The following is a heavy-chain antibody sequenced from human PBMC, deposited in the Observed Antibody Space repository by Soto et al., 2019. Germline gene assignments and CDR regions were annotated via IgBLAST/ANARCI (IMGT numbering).Heavy chain of an antibody. CDR2: TNNDGSTT. D-gene: IGHD5-12*01. V-gene: IGHV3-74*01. J-gene: IGHJ3*02. Sequence: PGGSLTLSCAASGVSFSSYWMHWVRQAPGKGLVWVSRTNNDGSTTTYADSVRGRFTSFRDNAKNTLYLQMTSLRVEDTAVYYCAREMATISLGAFDIWGQGTMVTVSS. CDR3: AREMATISLGAFDI. CDR1: GVSFSSYW.